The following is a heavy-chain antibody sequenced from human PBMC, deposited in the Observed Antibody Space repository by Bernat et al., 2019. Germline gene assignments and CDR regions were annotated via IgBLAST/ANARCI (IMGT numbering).Heavy chain of an antibody. J-gene: IGHJ1*01. Sequence: QVQLVESGGGVVQPGRSLRLSCAASGFTFSSYAMHGVRQAPGKGLEWVAVISYDGSNKYYADSVKGRFTISRDNSKNTLYLQMNSLRAEDTAVYYCARVGRGVKYFHHWGQGTLVTVSS. CDR3: ARVGRGVKYFHH. CDR2: ISYDGSNK. V-gene: IGHV3-30*01. D-gene: IGHD3-16*01. CDR1: GFTFSSYA.